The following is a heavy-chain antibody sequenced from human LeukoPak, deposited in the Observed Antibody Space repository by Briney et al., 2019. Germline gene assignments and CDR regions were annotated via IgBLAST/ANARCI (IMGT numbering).Heavy chain of an antibody. CDR1: GYTFADYG. Sequence: ASVKVSCKASGYTFADYGISWVRQAPGQGLEWMAWISTYNHEANYARKSRGRVTMTTDTSTSTAYMELGSLRSDDTAVYYCVRDYFCSGGSCDDCFDPWGQGTLVTVSS. CDR2: ISTYNHEA. V-gene: IGHV1-18*01. CDR3: VRDYFCSGGSCDDCFDP. J-gene: IGHJ5*02. D-gene: IGHD2-15*01.